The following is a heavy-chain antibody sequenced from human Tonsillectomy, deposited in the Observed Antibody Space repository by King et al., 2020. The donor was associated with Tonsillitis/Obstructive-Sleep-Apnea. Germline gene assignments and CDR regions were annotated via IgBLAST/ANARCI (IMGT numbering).Heavy chain of an antibody. CDR1: GGSISSSGFY. J-gene: IGHJ6*03. CDR2: ISYSGST. Sequence: MQLQESGPGLVKPSETLSLTCTVSGGSISSSGFYWGWVRQPPGKGLEWIGSISYSGSTYYNPSLKNRVTISVDTSKNQFSLKLSSVTAADTAVYYCASPTGDPPYYYYYMDVWGKGTTVTVSS. D-gene: IGHD7-27*01. V-gene: IGHV4-39*01. CDR3: ASPTGDPPYYYYYMDV.